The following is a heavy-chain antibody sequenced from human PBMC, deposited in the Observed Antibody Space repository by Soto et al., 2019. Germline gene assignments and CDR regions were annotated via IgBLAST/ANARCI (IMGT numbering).Heavy chain of an antibody. CDR3: AKDRWFGTYNWFDP. CDR2: ISGSGGST. J-gene: IGHJ5*02. Sequence: PVGSLRLSCAASGFTFSSYAMSWVRQAPGKGLEWVSAISGSGGSTYYADSVKGRFTISRDNSKNTLYLQMNSLRAEDTAVYYCAKDRWFGTYNWFDPWGQGTLVTVSS. D-gene: IGHD3-10*01. CDR1: GFTFSSYA. V-gene: IGHV3-23*01.